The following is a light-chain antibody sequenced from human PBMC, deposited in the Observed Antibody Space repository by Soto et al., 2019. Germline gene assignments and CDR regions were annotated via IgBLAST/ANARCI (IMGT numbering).Light chain of an antibody. CDR3: QSYDSRLSNYV. V-gene: IGLV1-40*01. CDR2: GNI. Sequence: QSVLTQPPSVSGAPGQRVTISCTGSSSNIGAGFDVHWYHQIAGTAPKLLIYGNINRPSGVPDRFSGSKSGPSASLAITGLQAEDEADYYCQSYDSRLSNYVFGGGTKLTVL. J-gene: IGLJ1*01. CDR1: SSNIGAGFD.